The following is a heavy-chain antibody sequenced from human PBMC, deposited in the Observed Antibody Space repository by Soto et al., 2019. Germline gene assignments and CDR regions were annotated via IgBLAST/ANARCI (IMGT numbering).Heavy chain of an antibody. CDR1: GGTVSAYT. J-gene: IGHJ4*02. CDR2: IISILDIP. V-gene: IGHV1-69*02. CDR3: ARENGTSSLDY. D-gene: IGHD6-6*01. Sequence: QVQLVQSGAEVKKPGSSVKVSCEASGGTVSAYTINWVRQAPGQGLEWMGRIISILDIPNYAQKFQGRLTIIADTSTSTTYMELRNLRSEDTATSYCARENGTSSLDYWGQGTLVTVSS.